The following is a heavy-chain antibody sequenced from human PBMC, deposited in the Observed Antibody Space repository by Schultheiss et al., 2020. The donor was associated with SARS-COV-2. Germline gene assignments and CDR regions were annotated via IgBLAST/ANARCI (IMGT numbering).Heavy chain of an antibody. CDR1: GFTFSNAW. D-gene: IGHD1-26*01. CDR3: AKGASWDYFDY. V-gene: IGHV3-23*01. J-gene: IGHJ4*02. CDR2: ISGSGGST. Sequence: GGSLRLSCAASGFTFSNAWMSWVRQAPGKGLEWVSAISGSGGSTYYADSVKGRFTISRDNSKNTLYLQMNSLRAEDTAVYYCAKGASWDYFDYWGQGTLVTVSS.